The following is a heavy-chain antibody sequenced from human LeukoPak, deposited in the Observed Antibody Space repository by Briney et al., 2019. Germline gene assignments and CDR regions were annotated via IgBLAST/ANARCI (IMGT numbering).Heavy chain of an antibody. CDR2: ISTSGSP. V-gene: IGHV4-61*02. J-gene: IGHJ4*02. D-gene: IGHD3-10*01. Sequence: PSETLSLTCTVSGGSISSSSYYWIWIRQAAEKGLEWIGRISTSGSPNYNPSLKSRVTMSVDTSNNQFSLKLTSVTAADTAIYYCARVHRRGFGEIFIDYWGQGTLVTVSS. CDR3: ARVHRRGFGEIFIDY. CDR1: GGSISSSSYY.